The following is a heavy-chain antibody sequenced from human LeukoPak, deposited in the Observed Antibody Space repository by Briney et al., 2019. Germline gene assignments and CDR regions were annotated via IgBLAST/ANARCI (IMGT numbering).Heavy chain of an antibody. CDR1: GYTFTSYG. CDR3: ARDRFYYGSGSYYHFDY. CDR2: ISAYNGNT. J-gene: IGHJ4*02. Sequence: GASVKVSCKASGYTFTSYGISWVRQAPGQGLEWMGRISAYNGNTNYAQKLQGRVTMTTDTSTSTAYMELRSLRSDDTAVYYCARDRFYYGSGSYYHFDYWGQGTLVTVSS. D-gene: IGHD3-10*01. V-gene: IGHV1-18*04.